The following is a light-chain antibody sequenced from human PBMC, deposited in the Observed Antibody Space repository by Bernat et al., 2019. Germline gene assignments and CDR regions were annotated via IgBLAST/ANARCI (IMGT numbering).Light chain of an antibody. CDR1: ESISTY. CDR3: QQSYSTPLT. CDR2: FTS. V-gene: IGKV1-39*01. Sequence: DIQMTQSPSTLSASVRDRVTITCRASESISTYLNWYQQKPGKNPRLLIYFTSSLESGVPARFSGSGSGTEFTLTISSLQPVDSATYYCQQSYSTPLTFGGGTKVEIK. J-gene: IGKJ4*01.